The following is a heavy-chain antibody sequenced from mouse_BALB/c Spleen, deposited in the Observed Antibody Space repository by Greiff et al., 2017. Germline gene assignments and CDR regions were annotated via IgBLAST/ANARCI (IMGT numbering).Heavy chain of an antibody. D-gene: IGHD1-1*01. V-gene: IGHV1-4*01. J-gene: IGHJ4*01. Sequence: QVQLQQSGAELARPGASVKMSCKASGYTFTSYTMHWVKQRPGQGLEWIGYINPSSGYTNYNQKFKDKATLTADKSSSTAYMQLSSLTSEDSAVYYCARGYYGSSQYAMDYWGQGTSVTVSS. CDR1: GYTFTSYT. CDR2: INPSSGYT. CDR3: ARGYYGSSQYAMDY.